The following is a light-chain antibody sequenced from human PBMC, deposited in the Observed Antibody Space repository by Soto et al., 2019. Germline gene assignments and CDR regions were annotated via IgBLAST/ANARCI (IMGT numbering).Light chain of an antibody. CDR1: SSDVGGYNY. CDR2: NVS. J-gene: IGLJ1*01. V-gene: IGLV2-11*01. CDR3: CSYAGSYPYG. Sequence: QSSLTQPRSVSGSPGQSVTISCTGTSSDVGGYNYVSWYQQHPGKAPKLMIYNVSERPSGVPDRFSGSKSDNTASLTISGLQAEDEADYYCCSYAGSYPYGVGNGTKVTVL.